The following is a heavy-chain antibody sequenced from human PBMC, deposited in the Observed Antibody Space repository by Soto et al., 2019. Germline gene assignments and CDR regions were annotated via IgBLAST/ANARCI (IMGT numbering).Heavy chain of an antibody. CDR2: IRGSGGST. J-gene: IGHJ4*02. CDR1: GFTFSSYA. D-gene: IGHD3-3*01. CDR3: AKGTYYDFWSGYSDY. V-gene: IGHV3-23*01. Sequence: EVQLLESGGGLVQPGGSLRLSCAASGFTFSSYAMSWVRQAPGKGLEWVSAIRGSGGSTYYADSVKGRFTISRDNSKNTLYLQMNSLRAEDTAVYYCAKGTYYDFWSGYSDYWGQGTLVTVSS.